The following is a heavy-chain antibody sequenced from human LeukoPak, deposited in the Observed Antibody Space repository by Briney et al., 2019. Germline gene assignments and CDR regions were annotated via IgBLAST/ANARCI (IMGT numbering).Heavy chain of an antibody. CDR2: IIPIFGTA. D-gene: IGHD6-13*01. Sequence: SVKVSCKPSGGTFSNYAINWVRQALGQGLEWMGGIIPIFGTANYAQKFQGRVTITADESTSTAYIDLSSLRSEDTAVYYCARDRAAAGTWFDYWGQGTLVTVSS. CDR3: ARDRAAAGTWFDY. V-gene: IGHV1-69*13. CDR1: GGTFSNYA. J-gene: IGHJ4*02.